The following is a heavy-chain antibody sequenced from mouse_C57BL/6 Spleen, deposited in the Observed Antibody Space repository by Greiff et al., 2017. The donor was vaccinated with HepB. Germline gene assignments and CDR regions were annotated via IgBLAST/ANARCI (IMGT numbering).Heavy chain of an antibody. Sequence: VMLVESGPELVKPGASVKISCKASGYTFTDYYINWVKQRPGQGLEWIGWIFPGSGNTYYNEKFKGKATLTVDKSSSTAYMLLSSLTSEDSAVYFCARDGYYVHYFDYWGQGTTLTVSS. CDR2: IFPGSGNT. CDR1: GYTFTDYY. D-gene: IGHD2-3*01. J-gene: IGHJ2*01. CDR3: ARDGYYVHYFDY. V-gene: IGHV1-75*01.